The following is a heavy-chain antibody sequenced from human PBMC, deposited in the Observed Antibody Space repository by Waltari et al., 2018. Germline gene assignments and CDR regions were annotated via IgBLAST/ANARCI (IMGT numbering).Heavy chain of an antibody. V-gene: IGHV3-74*01. CDR3: ARGLGDY. J-gene: IGHJ4*02. CDR1: GLTFRCYW. CDR2: INSDGSLI. Sequence: EVQLVESGGGLVQLGGSLRLSCAASGLTFRCYWVHWARPVPGKGLVWVSRINSDGSLISYADSVKGRFTISRDNAKNTLYLQTNSLRGEDTAVYYCARGLGDYWGQGTLVTVSS. D-gene: IGHD3-16*01.